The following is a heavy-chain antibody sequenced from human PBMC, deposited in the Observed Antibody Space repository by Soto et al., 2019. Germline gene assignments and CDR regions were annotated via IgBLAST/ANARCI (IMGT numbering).Heavy chain of an antibody. D-gene: IGHD2-2*01. Sequence: SETLSLTCTVSGGSISSGGYYWSWIRQHPGKGLEWIGYIYYSGSTYYNPSLKSRVTISVDTSKNQFSLKLSSVTAADTAVYYCARALRGYCSSTSCLPRWFDPWGQGTLVTVSS. CDR3: ARALRGYCSSTSCLPRWFDP. CDR1: GGSISSGGYY. J-gene: IGHJ5*02. V-gene: IGHV4-31*03. CDR2: IYYSGST.